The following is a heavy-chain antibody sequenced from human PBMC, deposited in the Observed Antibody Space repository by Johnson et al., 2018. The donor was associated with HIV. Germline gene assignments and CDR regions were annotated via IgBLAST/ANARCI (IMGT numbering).Heavy chain of an antibody. J-gene: IGHJ3*01. CDR1: GFTFSDYY. CDR3: VRDTGYCSGGRCDDAFDV. CDR2: ISSSGSTI. D-gene: IGHD2-15*01. Sequence: QVQLVESGGGLVKPGGSLRLSCAASGFTFSDYYMSWIRQAPGKGLEWVSYISSSGSTIYYADSVKGRFTISRYNAKNSMYLQMNSLRVEDTALYYCVRDTGYCSGGRCDDAFDVWGQGTVVTVSS. V-gene: IGHV3-11*01.